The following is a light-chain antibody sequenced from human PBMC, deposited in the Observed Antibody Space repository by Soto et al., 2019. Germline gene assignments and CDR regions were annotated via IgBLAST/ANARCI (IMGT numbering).Light chain of an antibody. V-gene: IGKV3-20*01. Sequence: EIVLTQSPGTLSLSPGERATLSCRASQSVSSSYLAWYQHKPGQAPRLLIYGASTRATGIPDRFSGSGSGTDFTLTISRLEPEVFEVYFCQQFGSPFTFGPGTKVDLK. CDR2: GAS. J-gene: IGKJ3*01. CDR1: QSVSSSY. CDR3: QQFGSPFT.